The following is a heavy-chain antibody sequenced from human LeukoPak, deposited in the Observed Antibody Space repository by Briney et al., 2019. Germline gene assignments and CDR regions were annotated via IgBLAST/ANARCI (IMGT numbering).Heavy chain of an antibody. CDR1: EYSFPTYC. J-gene: IGHJ4*02. Sequence: GESLKISCKHSEYSFPTYCVGWVRQMPGKGLEWMGIIYPDDSDTRYSPSFQGQVTISADRSISTAYLQWSSLKASDTAMYYCAIGRGGQQLGDFWGQGTLVTV. CDR2: IYPDDSDT. CDR3: AIGRGGQQLGDF. D-gene: IGHD6-13*01. V-gene: IGHV5-51*01.